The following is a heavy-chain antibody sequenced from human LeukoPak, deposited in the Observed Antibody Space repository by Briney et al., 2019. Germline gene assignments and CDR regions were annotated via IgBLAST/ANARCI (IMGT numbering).Heavy chain of an antibody. CDR1: GDSISNYY. CDR3: ARVGRGDYVWGSYSFDF. J-gene: IGHJ4*02. Sequence: SETLSLTCTASGDSISNYYWSWIRQPPGKGLESIGYISYSGSTNYNTSLKSRVTISVDTSKNQFSLKVSSVTAADTAVYYYARVGRGDYVWGSYSFDFWGQGTLVTVSS. CDR2: ISYSGST. V-gene: IGHV4-59*01. D-gene: IGHD3-16*01.